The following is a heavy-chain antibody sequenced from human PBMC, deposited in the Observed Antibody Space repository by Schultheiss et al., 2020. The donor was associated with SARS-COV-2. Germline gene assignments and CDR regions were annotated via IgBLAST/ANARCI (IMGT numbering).Heavy chain of an antibody. CDR1: GFAFSSYA. CDR2: ISNADHT. CDR3: AKAQPWYGERINADAFDI. V-gene: IGHV3-64*04. D-gene: IGHD4-17*01. J-gene: IGHJ3*02. Sequence: GGSLRLSCSASGFAFSSYAMHWVRQAPGKGLEYVSAISNADHTYYADSVRGRFTISRDNAKNSLYLQMNSLRAEDTASYYCAKAQPWYGERINADAFDIWGQGTMVTVSS.